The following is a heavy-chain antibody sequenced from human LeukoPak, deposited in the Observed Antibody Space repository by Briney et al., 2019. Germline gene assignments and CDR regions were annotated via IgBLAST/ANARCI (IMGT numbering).Heavy chain of an antibody. V-gene: IGHV3-49*03. J-gene: IGHJ4*02. CDR1: GFTFGDYP. Sequence: GGSLRLSCIVSGFTFGDYPMSWFRQAPGKGLEGVGFIRSKAYGGATDYAASVKGRFTISRDDSKSIAYLQMNGLKTEDTAVYYCARARGAIGYWGQGTLVTVSS. CDR3: ARARGAIGY. D-gene: IGHD3-10*01. CDR2: IRSKAYGGAT.